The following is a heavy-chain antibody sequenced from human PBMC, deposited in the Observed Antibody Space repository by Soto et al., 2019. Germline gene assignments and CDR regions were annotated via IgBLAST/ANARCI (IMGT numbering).Heavy chain of an antibody. CDR2: ISSLGDST. V-gene: IGHV3-64*01. J-gene: IGHJ2*01. Sequence: EVQLVESGGGLVQPGGSLRLSCAASGFMFNSYAMHWVRQAPGKGLEYVSAISSLGDSTFYANSVKDRFTISRDNSKNTPYLPMGSLRSEDMAVYYCARRTADSYFDLWGRGTLVTVSS. CDR1: GFMFNSYA. D-gene: IGHD2-21*02. CDR3: ARRTADSYFDL.